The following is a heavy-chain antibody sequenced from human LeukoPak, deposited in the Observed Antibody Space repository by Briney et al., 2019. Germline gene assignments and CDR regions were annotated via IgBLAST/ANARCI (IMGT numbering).Heavy chain of an antibody. Sequence: GGSLRLSCAASGFTVSSNYMSWVRQAPGKGLEWVSVIYSGGSTYYADSVKGRFTISRDNAKNSLYLQMNSLRAEDTAVYYCAREGVLRYFDWLLYHPYFDYWGQGTLVTVSS. CDR2: IYSGGST. J-gene: IGHJ4*02. D-gene: IGHD3-9*01. CDR3: AREGVLRYFDWLLYHPYFDY. CDR1: GFTVSSNY. V-gene: IGHV3-53*01.